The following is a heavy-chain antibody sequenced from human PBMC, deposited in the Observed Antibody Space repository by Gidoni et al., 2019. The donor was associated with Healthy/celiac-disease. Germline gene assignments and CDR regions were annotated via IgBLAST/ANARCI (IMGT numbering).Heavy chain of an antibody. J-gene: IGHJ4*02. CDR2: IYYSGST. CDR1: GGSISSSSYY. D-gene: IGHD1-26*01. Sequence: QLQLQESGPGLVKPSETLSLTCTVSGGSISSSSYYWGWIRQPPGKGLEWIGSIYYSGSTYYNPSLKSRVTISVDTSKNQFSLKLSSVTAADTAVYYCARHENSGSYRWIYYFDYWGQGTLVTVSS. V-gene: IGHV4-39*01. CDR3: ARHENSGSYRWIYYFDY.